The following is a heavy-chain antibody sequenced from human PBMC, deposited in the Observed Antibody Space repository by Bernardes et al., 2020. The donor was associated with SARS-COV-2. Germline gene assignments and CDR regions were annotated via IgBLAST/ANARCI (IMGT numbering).Heavy chain of an antibody. J-gene: IGHJ6*02. Sequence: SETLSLTCTVSGGSISSYYWSWIRQPAGKGLKWIGRVYTSGSTSYNPSLKSRVTMSVDTSKNQFSLKLNSVTAADTAVYYCARDSGDIVTTTERFDHWGQGTLVTVSSGSASAPTLFPLVSCGIDCYIGGLRSWDYGMDVWGQGTTVTVSS. CDR1: GGSISSYY. CDR2: VYTSGST. CDR3: ARDSGDIVTTTERFDHWGQGTLVTVSSGSASAPTLFPLVSCGIDCYIGGLRSWDYGMDV. V-gene: IGHV4-4*07. D-gene: IGHD5-12*01.